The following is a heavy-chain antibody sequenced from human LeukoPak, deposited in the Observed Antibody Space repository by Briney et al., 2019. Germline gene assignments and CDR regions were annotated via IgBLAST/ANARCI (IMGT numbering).Heavy chain of an antibody. J-gene: IGHJ5*02. D-gene: IGHD3-16*01. CDR3: ARDRSSDYVWGGREPFDP. Sequence: GGSLRLSCADSLFSFSSPSAYCVRRAPREGLGWVSSPSRSSIYIYYADSVKGPFTISRDNAKNSLYLQMNSLRAEDTAVYYCARDRSSDYVWGGREPFDPWGQGTLFTVSS. V-gene: IGHV3-21*01. CDR2: PSRSSIYI. CDR1: LFSFSSPS.